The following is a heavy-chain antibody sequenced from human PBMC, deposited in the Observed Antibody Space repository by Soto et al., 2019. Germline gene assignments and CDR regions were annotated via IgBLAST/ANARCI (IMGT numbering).Heavy chain of an antibody. V-gene: IGHV3-30*03. D-gene: IGHD2-21*01. CDR2: ISYDGSNK. J-gene: IGHJ4*02. CDR1: GFTFSSYG. CDR3: ARAYQLTYYFDY. Sequence: GGSLRLSCAASGFTFSSYGMHWVRQAPGKGLEWVAVISYDGSNKYYADSVKGRFTISRDNSTNTVFLQMSSLRTEDTAVYHCARAYQLTYYFDYWGPGTLVTVSS.